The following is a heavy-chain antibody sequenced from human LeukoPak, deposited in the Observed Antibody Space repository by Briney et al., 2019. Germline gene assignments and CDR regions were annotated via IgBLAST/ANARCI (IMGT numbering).Heavy chain of an antibody. CDR2: ISGSGGST. V-gene: IGHV3-23*01. CDR3: AKDWVEYSSSSLVDYFDY. D-gene: IGHD6-6*01. CDR1: GFTFSSYA. Sequence: SAGSLRLSCAASGFTFSSYAMSWVRQAPGKGLEWVSAISGSGGSTYYADSVKGRFTISRDNSKNTLYLQMNSLRAEDTAVYYCAKDWVEYSSSSLVDYFDYWGQGTLVTVSS. J-gene: IGHJ4*02.